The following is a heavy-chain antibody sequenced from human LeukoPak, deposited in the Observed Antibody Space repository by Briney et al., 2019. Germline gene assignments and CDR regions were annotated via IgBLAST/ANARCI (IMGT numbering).Heavy chain of an antibody. J-gene: IGHJ4*02. D-gene: IGHD3-10*01. V-gene: IGHV3-21*01. CDR3: ARGWFGELSFFDY. CDR1: GFTFSSYS. Sequence: GGSLRLSCAASGFTFSSYSMNWVRQAPGKGLEWVSSISSSSSYIYYADSVKGRFTISRDNAKNSLYLQMNSLRAEDMAVYYCARGWFGELSFFDYWAREPWSPSPQ. CDR2: ISSSSSYI.